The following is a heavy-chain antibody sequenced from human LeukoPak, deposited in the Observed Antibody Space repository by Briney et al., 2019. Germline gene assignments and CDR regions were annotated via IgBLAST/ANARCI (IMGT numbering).Heavy chain of an antibody. CDR3: ARAPDTAIPYYYMDV. CDR2: IHHSGKT. Sequence: SETLSLTCAVSGDSISSINWWTWVRLSPEKGLEWIGEIHHSGKTNYNPSLKSRVNISLDKSKNHFSLRVNSVVAADMAIYYCARAPDTAIPYYYMDVWGKGTTVTVSS. D-gene: IGHD5-18*01. J-gene: IGHJ6*03. V-gene: IGHV4-4*02. CDR1: GDSISSINW.